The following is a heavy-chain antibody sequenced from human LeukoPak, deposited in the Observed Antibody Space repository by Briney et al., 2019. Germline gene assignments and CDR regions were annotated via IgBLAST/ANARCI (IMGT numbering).Heavy chain of an antibody. V-gene: IGHV3-53*01. CDR2: IYSGGGT. D-gene: IGHD4-23*01. CDR1: GFTVSSNY. Sequence: GGSLRLSCAASGFTVSSNYMTWVRQAPGKGLDWVSVIYSGGGTDYAESVKGRFTISRDNSKNTLYLQMNSLRADDTAVYYCARDFGGPPYYYYYMDVWGKGTTVTVSS. CDR3: ARDFGGPPYYYYYMDV. J-gene: IGHJ6*03.